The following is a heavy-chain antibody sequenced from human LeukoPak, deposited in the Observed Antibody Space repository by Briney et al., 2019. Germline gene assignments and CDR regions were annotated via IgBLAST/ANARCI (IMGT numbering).Heavy chain of an antibody. CDR2: ISGSGGST. V-gene: IGHV3-23*01. J-gene: IGHJ5*02. Sequence: PGGSLRRSCAASGFTFSSYAMSWVRQARGRGLEWVSAISGSGGSTYYAVSGKGRFTISRDNSKSPLYLQMNSLRAEDTAVYYCAKSGGFGHVGNWFDPWGQGTLVTVSS. CDR1: GFTFSSYA. D-gene: IGHD3-10*01. CDR3: AKSGGFGHVGNWFDP.